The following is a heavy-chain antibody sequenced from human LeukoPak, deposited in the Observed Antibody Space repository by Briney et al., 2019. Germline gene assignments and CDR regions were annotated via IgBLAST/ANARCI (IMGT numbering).Heavy chain of an antibody. V-gene: IGHV1-24*01. J-gene: IGHJ4*02. Sequence: ASVKASCKVSGYTLTELSMHWVRQAPGKGLEWMGGFDPEDGETIYAQKFQGRVTMTEDTSTDTAYMELSSLRSEDTAVYYCATTPPHVGATNAMYYFDYWGQGTLVTVSS. CDR2: FDPEDGET. CDR3: ATTPPHVGATNAMYYFDY. D-gene: IGHD1-26*01. CDR1: GYTLTELS.